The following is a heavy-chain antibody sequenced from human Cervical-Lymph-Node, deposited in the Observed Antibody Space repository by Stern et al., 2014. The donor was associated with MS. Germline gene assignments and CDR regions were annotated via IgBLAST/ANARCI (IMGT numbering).Heavy chain of an antibody. CDR2: IIPISGKS. J-gene: IGHJ6*02. CDR3: ASSFTACDNPMHFYGMDV. Sequence: QVQLVQSGAAVKKPGSSVKVSCKASGGTFSRYAFTWVRQAPGQGLEWMGGIIPISGKSNHAQKFEGRVTLIADDSTSTAYMELSSLRSEDAAVYYCASSFTACDNPMHFYGMDVWGQGTTVTVSS. CDR1: GGTFSRYA. D-gene: IGHD1-14*01. V-gene: IGHV1-69*01.